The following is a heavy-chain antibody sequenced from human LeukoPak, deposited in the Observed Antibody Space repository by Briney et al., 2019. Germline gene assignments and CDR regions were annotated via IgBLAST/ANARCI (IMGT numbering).Heavy chain of an antibody. Sequence: PSETLSLTCTVSGGSISSYYWSWIRQPPGKGLEWIGYIYYSGSTNYNPSLKSRVTISVDTPKNQFSLKLSSVTAADTAVYYCARGRGLRSPFDYWGQGTLVTVSS. J-gene: IGHJ4*02. D-gene: IGHD4-17*01. V-gene: IGHV4-59*01. CDR3: ARGRGLRSPFDY. CDR2: IYYSGST. CDR1: GGSISSYY.